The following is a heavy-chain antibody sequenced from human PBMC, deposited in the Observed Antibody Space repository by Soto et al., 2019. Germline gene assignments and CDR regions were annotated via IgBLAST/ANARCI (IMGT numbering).Heavy chain of an antibody. D-gene: IGHD6-13*01. Sequence: EVQLLESGGGLVQPGGSLRLSCAASGFTFSSYAMSWVRQAPGRGLQWVSAIGGSGSSTYYADSVKGRFTISRDNDKNTLHLQMNSLRAEDTAVYYCAKEINRGIAGAGTGAFDSWGQGTMVTVSS. V-gene: IGHV3-23*01. CDR2: IGGSGSST. CDR1: GFTFSSYA. CDR3: AKEINRGIAGAGTGAFDS. J-gene: IGHJ3*02.